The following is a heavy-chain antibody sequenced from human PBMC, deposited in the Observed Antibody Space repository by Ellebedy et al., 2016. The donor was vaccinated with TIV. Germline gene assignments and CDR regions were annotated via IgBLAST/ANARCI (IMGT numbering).Heavy chain of an antibody. J-gene: IGHJ4*02. CDR1: GGSISSYY. CDR3: ARVSRYFEY. Sequence: MPSETLPLTCTVSGGSISSYYWSWIRQPPGKGLEWIGHIYYSGGTNYNSSLKSRVTMSADTSKNQISLKITSMTAADTAVYYCARVSRYFEYWGQGILVPVSS. CDR2: IYYSGGT. V-gene: IGHV4-59*01.